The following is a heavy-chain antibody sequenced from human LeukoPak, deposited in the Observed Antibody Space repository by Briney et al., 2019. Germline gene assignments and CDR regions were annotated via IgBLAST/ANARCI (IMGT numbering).Heavy chain of an antibody. CDR2: ITPIFGTT. CDR1: GGTFSSYA. J-gene: IGHJ5*01. Sequence: GSSVKVSCKASGGTFSSYAFSWVRQAPGQGLEWMGGITPIFGTTNYAEQFQGRVTITTDESTSTAYLDLSSLRSEDTAVYYCAKDDGSATMGFDSWGQGTLVSVSS. V-gene: IGHV1-69*05. CDR3: AKDDGSATMGFDS. D-gene: IGHD1-26*01.